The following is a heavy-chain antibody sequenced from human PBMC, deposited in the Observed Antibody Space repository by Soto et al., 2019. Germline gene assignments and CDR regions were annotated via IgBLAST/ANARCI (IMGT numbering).Heavy chain of an antibody. CDR3: ARVYPTVTSYGMDV. Sequence: PSETLSLTCAVSGGSISSGGYSWSWIRQPPGKGLEWIGYIYHSGSTYYNPSLKSRVTISVDRSKNQFSLKLSSVTAADTAVYYCARVYPTVTSYGMDVWGQGTTVTVSS. J-gene: IGHJ6*02. D-gene: IGHD4-4*01. V-gene: IGHV4-30-2*01. CDR1: GGSISSGGYS. CDR2: IYHSGST.